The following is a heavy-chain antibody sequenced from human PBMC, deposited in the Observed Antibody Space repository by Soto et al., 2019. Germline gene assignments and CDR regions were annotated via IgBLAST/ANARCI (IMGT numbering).Heavy chain of an antibody. J-gene: IGHJ4*02. CDR1: GFNFNIYS. CDR3: AKDRARNRFSGSDY. D-gene: IGHD5-12*01. CDR2: ITSSGTYK. Sequence: EVQLVESGGGLVKPGGSLRISCAASGFNFNIYSMNWVRQAPGKGLEWVSSITSSGTYKDYADSVKGRFTISRDTAKNSLYLQMNSLRAEDTAMYYCAKDRARNRFSGSDYWGQGTLVTVSS. V-gene: IGHV3-21*01.